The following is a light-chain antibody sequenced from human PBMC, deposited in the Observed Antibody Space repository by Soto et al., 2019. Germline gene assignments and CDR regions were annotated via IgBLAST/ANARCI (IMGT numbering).Light chain of an antibody. Sequence: DIQMSQSPSTLSGSVGDRVTITCRASQTISSWLAWYQQKPVKAPKLLIYDASSLESGVPSRFSGSGSGTDFTLTISSLQPEDFATYYCQQFNNYPPSFGQGTRLEIK. CDR3: QQFNNYPPS. V-gene: IGKV1-5*01. CDR2: DAS. CDR1: QTISSW. J-gene: IGKJ5*01.